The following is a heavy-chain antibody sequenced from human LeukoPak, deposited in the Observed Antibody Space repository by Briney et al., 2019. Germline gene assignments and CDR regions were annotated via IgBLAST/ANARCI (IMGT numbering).Heavy chain of an antibody. V-gene: IGHV3-30*18. Sequence: GGSLRLSCAASGFTFSSYGMHWVRQAPGKGLEWVAVISYDGSNKYYADSVKGRFTISRDNSKNTLYLQMNSLRAEDTAVYYCAKTRYFDWFDYFDYWGQGTLVTVSS. CDR1: GFTFSSYG. CDR3: AKTRYFDWFDYFDY. J-gene: IGHJ4*02. CDR2: ISYDGSNK. D-gene: IGHD3-9*01.